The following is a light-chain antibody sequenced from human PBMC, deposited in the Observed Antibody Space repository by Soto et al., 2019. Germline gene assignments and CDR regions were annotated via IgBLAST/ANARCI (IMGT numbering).Light chain of an antibody. CDR3: QQNYKSPLT. CDR2: LAS. CDR1: QSISNY. J-gene: IGKJ1*01. V-gene: IGKV1-39*01. Sequence: DIQMTQSPSSLSASVGDRVTITCRASQSISNYLNWYQQRPGKAPKLLIYLASSLSSGVPSKFSGSGSATDFTLTISVLQPEESATYYCQQNYKSPLTFGQGTKVEIK.